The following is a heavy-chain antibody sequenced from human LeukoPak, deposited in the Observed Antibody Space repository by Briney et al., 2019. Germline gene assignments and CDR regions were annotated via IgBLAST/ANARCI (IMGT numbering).Heavy chain of an antibody. D-gene: IGHD4-23*01. CDR2: INHSGST. CDR3: ARGRYGGSSY. V-gene: IGHV4-34*01. J-gene: IGHJ4*02. Sequence: EWIGEINHSGSTNYNPSLKSRVTISVDTSKSQFSLKLSSVTAADTAVYYCARGRYGGSSYWGQGTLVTVSS.